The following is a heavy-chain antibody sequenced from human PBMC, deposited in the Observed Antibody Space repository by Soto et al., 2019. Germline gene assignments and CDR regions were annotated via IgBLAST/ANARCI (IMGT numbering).Heavy chain of an antibody. J-gene: IGHJ6*02. CDR3: ARTRIAAAGRVGGAVYYGMDV. CDR2: INTNTGNP. CDR1: GYTFTSYA. D-gene: IGHD6-13*01. Sequence: QVQLVQSGSELKKPGASVKVSCKASGYTFTSYAMNWVRQAPGQGLEWLGWINTNTGNPTYAQGFTGRFVFSLDTPASPAYLQICSLKGGDPAVYYCARTRIAAAGRVGGAVYYGMDVWGQGTTVTVSS. V-gene: IGHV7-4-1*01.